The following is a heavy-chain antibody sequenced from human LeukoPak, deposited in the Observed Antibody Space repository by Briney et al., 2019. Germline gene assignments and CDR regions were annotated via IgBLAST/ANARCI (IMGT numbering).Heavy chain of an antibody. Sequence: GGSLRLSCAASGFTFTSYWMTWVRQAPGKGLEWVSAISGSGGSTYYADSVEGRFTISRDNSKNTLYLQMNSLRAEDTAVYYCAKEGWFGELVSRASDIWGQGTMVTVSS. J-gene: IGHJ3*02. CDR2: ISGSGGST. V-gene: IGHV3-23*01. CDR1: GFTFTSYW. D-gene: IGHD3-10*01. CDR3: AKEGWFGELVSRASDI.